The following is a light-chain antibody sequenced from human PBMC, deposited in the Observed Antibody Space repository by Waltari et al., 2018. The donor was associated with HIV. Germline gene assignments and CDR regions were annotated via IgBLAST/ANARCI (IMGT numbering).Light chain of an antibody. CDR3: GTWDSSLNLYV. CDR1: NSNLGNNF. Sequence: QSVLTQPPSVSAAPGQSVTISCSGDNSNLGNNFVSCYQQVPGRAPRLVIYDNEKRPPGIPDRFSASKAGMSATLGITGLQIVDEADYYCGTWDSSLNLYVFGTGTTVAVL. J-gene: IGLJ1*01. V-gene: IGLV1-51*01. CDR2: DNE.